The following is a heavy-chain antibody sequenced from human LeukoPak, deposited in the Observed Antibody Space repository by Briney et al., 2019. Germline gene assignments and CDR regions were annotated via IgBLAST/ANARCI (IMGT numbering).Heavy chain of an antibody. J-gene: IGHJ5*02. CDR2: INPNSGGT. Sequence: ASVKVSCKASGYTFTGYYMHWVRQAPGQGLEWMGRINPNSGGTNYAQKFQGRVTLTRDTSISTAYMELSRLRSDDTAVYYCARGYCSSTSCYLIVGNWFDPWGQGTLVTVSS. CDR1: GYTFTGYY. CDR3: ARGYCSSTSCYLIVGNWFDP. D-gene: IGHD2-2*01. V-gene: IGHV1-2*06.